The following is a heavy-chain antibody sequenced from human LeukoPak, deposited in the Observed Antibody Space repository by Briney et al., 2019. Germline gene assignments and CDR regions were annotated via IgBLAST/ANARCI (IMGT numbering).Heavy chain of an antibody. D-gene: IGHD3-22*01. CDR3: ARDLEYYDSSGLLGY. V-gene: IGHV3-33*08. J-gene: IGHJ4*02. Sequence: PGGSLRLSCAASGFTFSSYGMHWVRQAPGKGLEWVAVIWYDGSNKYYADSVKGRFTISRDNSKNTLYLQMNSLRAEDTAVYYCARDLEYYDSSGLLGYWGQGTLVTVSS. CDR2: IWYDGSNK. CDR1: GFTFSSYG.